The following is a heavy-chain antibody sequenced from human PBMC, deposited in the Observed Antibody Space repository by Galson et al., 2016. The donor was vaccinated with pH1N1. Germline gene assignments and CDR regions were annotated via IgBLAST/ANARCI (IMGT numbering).Heavy chain of an antibody. V-gene: IGHV3-74*01. J-gene: IGHJ4*02. CDR3: ARGDYVGYFVDQ. D-gene: IGHD4-23*01. Sequence: SLRLSCAASGFTFSNSWIHWVRQAPGEGLVWVSRVYTDGGRTGYADSVRGRFTISRDNAKNPLYLQMSSLRAEDTAVYYCARGDYVGYFVDQWGQGTLVAVSS. CDR1: GFTFSNSW. CDR2: VYTDGGRT.